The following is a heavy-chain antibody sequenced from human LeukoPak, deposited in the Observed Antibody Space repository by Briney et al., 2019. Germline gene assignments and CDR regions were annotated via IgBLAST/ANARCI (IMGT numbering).Heavy chain of an antibody. J-gene: IGHJ4*02. CDR2: ISSSSSYI. CDR1: GFTFSSYS. D-gene: IGHD3-10*01. V-gene: IGHV3-21*01. CDR3: ARAHYGSGSYPDY. Sequence: GGSMSLACVASGFTFSSYSMNWVRQAPGKGLEWVSSISSSSSYIYYADSVKGRFTISRDNAKNSLYLQMNSLRAEDTAVYYCARAHYGSGSYPDYWGQGTLVTVSS.